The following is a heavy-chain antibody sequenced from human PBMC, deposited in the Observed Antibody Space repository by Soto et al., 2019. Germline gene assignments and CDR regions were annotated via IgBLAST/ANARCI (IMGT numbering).Heavy chain of an antibody. Sequence: SETLSLTCTVSGASITSGAYYWTWVRRHPVKGLEWIGHIYYTGSTYYNPSLKSRLNISLDTSKNQFSLQLESMTAADTAIYYRARGSRFDPRGQGTLVTVSS. CDR2: IYYTGST. CDR1: GASITSGAYY. D-gene: IGHD1-26*01. CDR3: ARGSRFDP. V-gene: IGHV4-31*03. J-gene: IGHJ5*02.